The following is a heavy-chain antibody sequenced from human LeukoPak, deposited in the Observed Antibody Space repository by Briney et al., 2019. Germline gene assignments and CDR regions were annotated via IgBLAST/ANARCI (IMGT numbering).Heavy chain of an antibody. CDR2: IYYSGST. V-gene: IGHV4-59*01. D-gene: IGHD4-17*01. CDR3: ARYDYGDYSFDC. Sequence: SETLSLTCTVSGGSISSYYWSWIRQPPGKGLEWIGYIYYSGSTNYNPSLKSRVTISVDTSKNQFSLKLSSVTAADTAVYYCARYDYGDYSFDCWGQGTLVTVSS. J-gene: IGHJ4*02. CDR1: GGSISSYY.